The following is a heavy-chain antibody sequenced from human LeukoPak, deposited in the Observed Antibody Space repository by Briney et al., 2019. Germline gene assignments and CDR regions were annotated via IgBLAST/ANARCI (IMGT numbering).Heavy chain of an antibody. CDR1: GFTFSGSA. CDR3: TRLYWGQLLWGRTNAFDI. J-gene: IGHJ3*02. Sequence: GGSLRLSCAASGFTFSGSAVHWVRQASGKGLEWVGRIRSKANSYATAYAASVKGRFTISRDDSKNTAYLQMNSLKTEDTAVYYCTRLYWGQLLWGRTNAFDIWGQGTMVTVSS. CDR2: IRSKANSYAT. V-gene: IGHV3-73*01. D-gene: IGHD2-2*01.